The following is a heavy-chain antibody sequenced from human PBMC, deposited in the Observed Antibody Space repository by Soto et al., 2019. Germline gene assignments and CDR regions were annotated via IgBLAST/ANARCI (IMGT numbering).Heavy chain of an antibody. CDR2: IYSGGST. Sequence: GGSLRLSCAASGFTVSSNYMSWVRQAPGKGLEWVSVIYSGGSTYYADSVKGRFTISRDNSKNTLYLQMNSLRAEDTAVYYCARGSRTAAGTALFDYWGQGTLVTVSS. CDR1: GFTVSSNY. CDR3: ARGSRTAAGTALFDY. J-gene: IGHJ4*02. V-gene: IGHV3-66*01. D-gene: IGHD6-13*01.